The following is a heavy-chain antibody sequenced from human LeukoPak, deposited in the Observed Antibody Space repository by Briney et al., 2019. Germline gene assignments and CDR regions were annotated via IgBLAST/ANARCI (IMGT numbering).Heavy chain of an antibody. V-gene: IGHV4-59*02. CDR2: IYYSGST. Sequence: SETLSLTCTISGGSVSDYYWSWIRQPPGKGLEWIGYIYYSGSTNYNPSLKSRVTISVDTSKNQFSLKLSSVTAADTAVYYCARVGIAAAGTLIDYWGQGTLVTVSS. J-gene: IGHJ4*02. CDR1: GGSVSDYY. CDR3: ARVGIAAAGTLIDY. D-gene: IGHD6-13*01.